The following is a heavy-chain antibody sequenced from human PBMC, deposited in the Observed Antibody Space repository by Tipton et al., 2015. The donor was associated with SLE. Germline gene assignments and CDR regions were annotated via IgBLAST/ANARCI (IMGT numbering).Heavy chain of an antibody. Sequence: TLSLTCAVYGGSFSGYHWSWIRQPPGKGLEWIGEINHSGSTNYNPSLKSRVAISVDTSKNQFSLKLTSVTAADTAVYYCARVFYDFWSGYPIWGQGTLVTVSS. J-gene: IGHJ4*02. CDR1: GGSFSGYH. D-gene: IGHD3-3*01. CDR3: ARVFYDFWSGYPI. V-gene: IGHV4-34*01. CDR2: INHSGST.